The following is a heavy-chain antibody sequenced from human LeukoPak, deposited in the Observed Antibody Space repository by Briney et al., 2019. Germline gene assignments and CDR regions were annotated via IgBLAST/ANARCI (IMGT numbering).Heavy chain of an antibody. J-gene: IGHJ5*02. CDR3: ARTNILLYGDQTNWFDP. D-gene: IGHD4-17*01. V-gene: IGHV1-18*01. CDR1: GYTFTSYG. CDR2: ISAYNGNT. Sequence: ASVKVSCKASGYTFTSYGISWVRQAPGQGLEWMGWISAYNGNTNYAQKLQGRVTMTTDTSTSTAYMELRSLRSDDTAVYYCARTNILLYGDQTNWFDPWGQGTLVIVSS.